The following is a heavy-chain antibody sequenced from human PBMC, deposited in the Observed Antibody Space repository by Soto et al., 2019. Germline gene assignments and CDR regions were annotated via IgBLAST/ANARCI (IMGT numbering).Heavy chain of an antibody. J-gene: IGHJ5*02. CDR1: GGSVSSAPYY. CDR3: ARVGGRVTGTKRFDH. V-gene: IGHV4-31*03. D-gene: IGHD1-7*01. Sequence: PSETLSLTCSVSGGSVSSAPYYWSWIRQHPEKGLEWIGYISYSGSTYYNPSLKGRVTVSVDTSNNQFSLKLSSVTAADTAVYYCARVGGRVTGTKRFDHWGQGTVAAVSS. CDR2: ISYSGST.